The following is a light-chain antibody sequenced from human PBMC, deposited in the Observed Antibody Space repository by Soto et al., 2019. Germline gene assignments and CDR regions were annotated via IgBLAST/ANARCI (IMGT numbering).Light chain of an antibody. V-gene: IGKV3-11*01. CDR2: GAF. CDR3: QQRNIWPPVT. CDR1: PSVTNY. Sequence: EIVLTQSPTTLSLSPGERATLSCRASPSVTNYLGWYQQKPGQPPRLLIYGAFNRAAGIPARFSGSGSGADFTLTISSLEPEDSAVYYCQQRNIWPPVTFGQGTRLE. J-gene: IGKJ5*01.